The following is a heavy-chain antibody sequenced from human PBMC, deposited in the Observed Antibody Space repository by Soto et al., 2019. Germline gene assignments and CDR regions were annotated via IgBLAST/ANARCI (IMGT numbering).Heavy chain of an antibody. CDR3: ARIGGLGDYDWFDP. Sequence: PSETLSVTCTFSGGSISIYYWSWIRQPPGKGLEWIGYIYYSGSTNYNPSLKSRVTISVDTSKNQFSLKLSSVTAADTAVYYCARIGGLGDYDWFDPWGQGTLVTVSS. CDR1: GGSISIYY. V-gene: IGHV4-59*01. J-gene: IGHJ5*02. CDR2: IYYSGST. D-gene: IGHD4-17*01.